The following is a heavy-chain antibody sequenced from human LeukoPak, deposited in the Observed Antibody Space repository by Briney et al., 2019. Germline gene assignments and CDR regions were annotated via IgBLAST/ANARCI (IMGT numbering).Heavy chain of an antibody. CDR3: AKDVWELYTPDY. Sequence: GSLRLSCAASGFTSSSYAMSWVRQAPGKGLEWVSAISGSGGSTYYADSVKGRFTISRDNSKNTLYLQMNSLRAEDTAVYYCAKDVWELYTPDYWGQGTLVTVSS. D-gene: IGHD1-26*01. J-gene: IGHJ4*02. CDR1: GFTSSSYA. V-gene: IGHV3-23*01. CDR2: ISGSGGST.